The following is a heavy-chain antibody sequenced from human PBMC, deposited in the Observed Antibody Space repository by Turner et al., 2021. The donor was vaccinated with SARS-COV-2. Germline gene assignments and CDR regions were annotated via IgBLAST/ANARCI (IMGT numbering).Heavy chain of an antibody. CDR2: IYYSGST. Sequence: QLLLQESGPGLMKSSATLSLTCTVSGGSISSSSYYWGWIRQPPGKGLEWIGSIYYSGSTYYSPSLTGRVTISVDTSKNQFSLKLSSVTAADTAVYYCARQGREQWLASNWFDPWGQGTLVTVSS. CDR1: GGSISSSSYY. V-gene: IGHV4-39*01. D-gene: IGHD6-19*01. J-gene: IGHJ5*02. CDR3: ARQGREQWLASNWFDP.